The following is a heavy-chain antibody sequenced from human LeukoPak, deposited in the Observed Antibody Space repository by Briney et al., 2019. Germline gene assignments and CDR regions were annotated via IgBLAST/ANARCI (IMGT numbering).Heavy chain of an antibody. CDR2: MNPNSGNT. V-gene: IGHV1-8*01. D-gene: IGHD3-22*01. Sequence: ASVKVSCKASGYTFTSYDINCVRQATGQGLEWMGWMNPNSGNTGYAQKFQGRVTMTRNTAISTAYMELSSLRSEDTAVYYCARGHHYDSSGYPDRVAYAFDIWGQGTMVIVSS. CDR3: ARGHHYDSSGYPDRVAYAFDI. J-gene: IGHJ3*02. CDR1: GYTFTSYD.